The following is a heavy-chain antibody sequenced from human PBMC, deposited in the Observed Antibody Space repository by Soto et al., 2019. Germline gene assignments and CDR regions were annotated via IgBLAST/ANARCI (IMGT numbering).Heavy chain of an antibody. Sequence: EVQLLESGGGLVQPGGSLRLSCAVSGFTFTTYAMGWVRQAPGKGLEWVSTIGSSGAWSIHADSVKGRFTISRDNSKSTLYLQMNSLRAEDTAVYYCAKMGNHYYDYWGQGTLVTVSS. J-gene: IGHJ4*02. CDR1: GFTFTTYA. CDR2: IGSSGAWS. D-gene: IGHD7-27*01. V-gene: IGHV3-23*01. CDR3: AKMGNHYYDY.